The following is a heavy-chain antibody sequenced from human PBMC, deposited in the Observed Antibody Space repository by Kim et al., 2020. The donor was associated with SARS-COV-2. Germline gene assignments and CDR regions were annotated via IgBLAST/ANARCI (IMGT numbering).Heavy chain of an antibody. Sequence: GESLKISCKGSGYSFTSYWIGWVRQMPGKGLEWMGIIYPGDSDTRYSPSFQGQVTISADKSISTAYLQWSSLKASDTAMYYCARLPSPDTAMVIGMDVWGQGTTVTVSS. CDR2: IYPGDSDT. CDR1: GYSFTSYW. D-gene: IGHD5-18*01. V-gene: IGHV5-51*01. J-gene: IGHJ6*02. CDR3: ARLPSPDTAMVIGMDV.